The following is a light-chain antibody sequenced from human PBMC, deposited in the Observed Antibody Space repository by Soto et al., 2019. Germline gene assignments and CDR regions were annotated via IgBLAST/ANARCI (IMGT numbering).Light chain of an antibody. CDR2: DAS. CDR3: QQYDNLPPTWT. Sequence: DIQMTQSPSSLSASVGNRVTITCQASQDIATSLNWYQQKPGKAPNLLIYDASNLETGVPSRFSGGGSGTHFTFTISNLQPEDIATYYCQQYDNLPPTWTFGQGTKVEIE. CDR1: QDIATS. V-gene: IGKV1-33*01. J-gene: IGKJ1*01.